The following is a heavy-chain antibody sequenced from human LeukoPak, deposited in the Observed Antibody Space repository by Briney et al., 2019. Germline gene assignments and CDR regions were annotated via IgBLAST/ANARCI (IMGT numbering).Heavy chain of an antibody. D-gene: IGHD1-26*01. CDR3: ARAKYNGNSDWFDP. CDR1: GFTFSIYS. J-gene: IGHJ5*02. V-gene: IGHV3-48*02. Sequence: PGGSLRLSCAASGFTFSIYSMNWLRQAPGKGLEWVSYISGGSTTIYYADSVKGQFTISRDNAKNSLYLQMNSLRNEDTAVYYCARAKYNGNSDWFDPWGQGTLVTVSS. CDR2: ISGGSTTI.